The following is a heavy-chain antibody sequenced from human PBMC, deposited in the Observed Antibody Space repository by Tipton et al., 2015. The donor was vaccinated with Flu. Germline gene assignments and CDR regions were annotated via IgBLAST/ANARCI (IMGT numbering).Heavy chain of an antibody. CDR1: GFTFSSYA. V-gene: IGHV3-23*01. CDR3: ARPYSSGWWDMYYFDY. J-gene: IGHJ4*02. Sequence: CAASGFTFSSYAMSWVRQAPGKGLEWVSAISGSGGSTYYADSVRGRFTISRDNSKNTLYLQMNSLRAEDTAVYYCARPYSSGWWDMYYFDYWGQGTLVTVSS. D-gene: IGHD6-19*01. CDR2: ISGSGGST.